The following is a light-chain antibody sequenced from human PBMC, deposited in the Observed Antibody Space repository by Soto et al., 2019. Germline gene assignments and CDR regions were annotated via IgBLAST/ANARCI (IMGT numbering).Light chain of an antibody. J-gene: IGKJ1*01. CDR2: GAS. Sequence: EIVLTQSPGTLSLSPGERATLSCRASLSVSSSYLGWYQQKPGQAPRLLIYGASNRAAGIPDRFSGSGSGTDFALTISRLEPEDFAVYYCQQYGSSPVTFGQGTKVEIK. CDR1: LSVSSSY. CDR3: QQYGSSPVT. V-gene: IGKV3-20*01.